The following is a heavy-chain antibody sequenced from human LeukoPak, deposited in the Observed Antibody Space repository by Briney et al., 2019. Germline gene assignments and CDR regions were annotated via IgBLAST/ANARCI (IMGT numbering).Heavy chain of an antibody. J-gene: IGHJ4*02. CDR3: ARIITIWGRYFDY. CDR1: GYSITSGYY. Sequence: SETLSLTCTVSGYSITSGYYWGWIRQPPGKGLEWIGSIYYSGSTYYNPSLKSRVTISVDTSKNQFSLKLSSVTAADTAVYYCARIITIWGRYFDYWGQGTLVTVSS. D-gene: IGHD3-3*01. CDR2: IYYSGST. V-gene: IGHV4-38-2*02.